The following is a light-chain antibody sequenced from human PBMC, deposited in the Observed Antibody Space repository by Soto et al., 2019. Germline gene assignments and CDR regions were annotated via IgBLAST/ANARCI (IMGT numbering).Light chain of an antibody. V-gene: IGKV1-9*01. J-gene: IGKJ5*01. CDR1: QGISSN. CDR3: QHLNNYPIT. Sequence: DIQLTQSPSFLSASVGDRITITCRASQGISSNLVWYQQKPGKAPKVLIYGASTFKSGVPSRFSGSGSGTEFTLTISSLQPEDFATYYCQHLNNYPITCGRGTRLEMK. CDR2: GAS.